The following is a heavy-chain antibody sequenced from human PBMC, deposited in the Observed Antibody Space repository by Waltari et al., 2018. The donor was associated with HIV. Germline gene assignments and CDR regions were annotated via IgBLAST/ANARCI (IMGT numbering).Heavy chain of an antibody. CDR3: ATGGGRYDTSFDY. CDR1: GGTFSSYA. Sequence: QVQLVQSGAEVKKPGSSVKVSCKASGGTFSSYAISCVRQAPGQGLEWMGRIIPILGIANYAQKFQGRVTITADKSTSTAYMELSSLRSEDTAVYYCATGGGRYDTSFDYWGQGTLVTVSS. J-gene: IGHJ4*02. CDR2: IIPILGIA. D-gene: IGHD3-22*01. V-gene: IGHV1-69*04.